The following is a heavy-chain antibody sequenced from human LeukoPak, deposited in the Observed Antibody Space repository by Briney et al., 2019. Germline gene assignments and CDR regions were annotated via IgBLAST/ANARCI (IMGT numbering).Heavy chain of an antibody. CDR3: ASTLTGVAVAGMGFDY. V-gene: IGHV4-4*07. CDR2: IYTSGST. CDR1: GCSISCYY. Sequence: SETLSLSCTVSGCSISCYYWSWLRQPAGKGLEWIGRIYTSGSTNYNPSLKSRVTMSVDTSKNQFSLKLSSVTAAGTAVYYCASTLTGVAVAGMGFDYWGQGTLVTVSS. D-gene: IGHD6-19*01. J-gene: IGHJ4*02.